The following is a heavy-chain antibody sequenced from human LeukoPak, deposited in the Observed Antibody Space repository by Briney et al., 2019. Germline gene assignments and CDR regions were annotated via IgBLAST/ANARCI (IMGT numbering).Heavy chain of an antibody. CDR1: GGSISSYY. Sequence: PSETLSLTCTVSGGSISSYYWSWIRQPAGKGLEWIGRIYTSGSTNYNPSLKSRVTISLDTSQNQFSLKLRSVTAADTAVYYCARDFIQYSSSWSYYYYYMDVWGKGTTVTISS. D-gene: IGHD6-13*01. CDR2: IYTSGST. J-gene: IGHJ6*03. CDR3: ARDFIQYSSSWSYYYYYMDV. V-gene: IGHV4-4*07.